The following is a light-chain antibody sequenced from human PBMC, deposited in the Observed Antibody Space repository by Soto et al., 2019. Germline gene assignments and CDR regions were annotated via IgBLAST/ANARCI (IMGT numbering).Light chain of an antibody. CDR3: SSYTTSSNYV. V-gene: IGLV2-14*01. Sequence: QSVLTQPPSVSEAPRQRVTISCTGTSSDVGSYNFVSWYQQLPGKAPKLMIYEVSNRPSGVSNRFSGSKSGNTASLTISGLQAEDEADSYCSSYTTSSNYVFGSGTKVTVL. CDR2: EVS. CDR1: SSDVGSYNF. J-gene: IGLJ1*01.